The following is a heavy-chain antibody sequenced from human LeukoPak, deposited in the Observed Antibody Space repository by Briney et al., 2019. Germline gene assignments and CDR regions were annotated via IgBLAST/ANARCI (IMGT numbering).Heavy chain of an antibody. CDR3: AKLPTGGTGTALIDY. CDR1: GFTFSSYG. J-gene: IGHJ4*02. CDR2: IWYDGSNK. Sequence: GGSLRLSCAASGFTFSSYGMHWVRQAPGKGLEWVTVIWYDGSNKYYADSVKGRFTISRDNSKNTLYLQMNSLRAEDTAVYYCAKLPTGGTGTALIDYWGQGTLVTVSS. V-gene: IGHV3-33*06. D-gene: IGHD1-1*01.